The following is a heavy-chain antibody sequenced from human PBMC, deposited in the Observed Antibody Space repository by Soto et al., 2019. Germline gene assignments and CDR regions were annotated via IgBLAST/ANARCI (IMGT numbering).Heavy chain of an antibody. V-gene: IGHV1-69*01. Sequence: QVQLVQSGAEVRKPGSSVKVSCKASGGTFSRHAISWVRQAPGQGLEWMGGIIPIFGTANHAQKFQGRVTIIADESTSTAYMELSSLRSEDTAVYYCARQSCSGGSCYQGGMDVWGQGTTVTVSS. D-gene: IGHD2-15*01. CDR2: IIPIFGTA. CDR3: ARQSCSGGSCYQGGMDV. J-gene: IGHJ6*02. CDR1: GGTFSRHA.